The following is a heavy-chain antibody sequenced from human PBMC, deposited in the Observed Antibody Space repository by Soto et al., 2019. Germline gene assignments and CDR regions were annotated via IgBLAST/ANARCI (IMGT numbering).Heavy chain of an antibody. CDR1: GFTFSSYA. D-gene: IGHD3-3*01. CDR2: ISGSGGST. J-gene: IGHJ6*02. CDR3: AKDRSDFWSGYYRWEGGLDYYYGMDV. V-gene: IGHV3-23*01. Sequence: GGSLRLSCAASGFTFSSYAMSWVRQAPGKGLEWVSAISGSGGSTYYADSVKGRFTISRDNSKNTLYLQMNSLRAEDTAVYYCAKDRSDFWSGYYRWEGGLDYYYGMDVWGQGTTVTVSS.